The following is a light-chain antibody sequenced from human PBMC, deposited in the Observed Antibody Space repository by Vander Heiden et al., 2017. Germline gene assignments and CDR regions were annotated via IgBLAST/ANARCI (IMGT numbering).Light chain of an antibody. V-gene: IGKV1-39*01. J-gene: IGKJ3*01. Sequence: DIQMTQSPSSLSASVGDRVTITCRASQNISSYLNWYQQKPGKAPKILIYGASSLQSGVPTRFSGSGSGTDFTLTISSLQPEDFATYYCQQSYSNPRELTFGPGTKVDIK. CDR2: GAS. CDR3: QQSYSNPRELT. CDR1: QNISSY.